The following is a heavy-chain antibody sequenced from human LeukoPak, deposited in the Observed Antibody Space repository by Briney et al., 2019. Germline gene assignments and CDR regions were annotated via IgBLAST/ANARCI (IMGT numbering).Heavy chain of an antibody. CDR3: AGALQDYYYGMDV. CDR2: IYHSGST. CDR1: GGSISSGGYY. D-gene: IGHD4-11*01. V-gene: IGHV4-30-2*01. J-gene: IGHJ6*02. Sequence: KSSETLSLTCTVSGGSISSGGYYWSWIRQHPGKGLEWIGYIYHSGSTYYNPSLKSRVTISVDRSKNQFSLKLSSVTAADTAVYYCAGALQDYYYGMDVWGQGTTVTVSS.